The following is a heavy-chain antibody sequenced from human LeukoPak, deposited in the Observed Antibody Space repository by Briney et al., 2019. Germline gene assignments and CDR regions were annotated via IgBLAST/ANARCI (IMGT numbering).Heavy chain of an antibody. CDR3: ARRAGAYSHPYDY. CDR1: GLTVSSNS. Sequence: GGSLRLSCAASGLTVSSNSMSWVRQAPGKGLEWVSFIYSGGSTYYADSVKGRFTISRDNSKKTLYHQTNSVRADDTAVYYCARRAGAYSHPYDYWGQGTLVTVSS. CDR2: IYSGGST. V-gene: IGHV3-53*01. J-gene: IGHJ4*02. D-gene: IGHD4/OR15-4a*01.